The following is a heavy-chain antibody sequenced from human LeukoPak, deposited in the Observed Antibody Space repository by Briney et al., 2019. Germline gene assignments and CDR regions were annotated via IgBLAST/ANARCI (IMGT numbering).Heavy chain of an antibody. J-gene: IGHJ3*02. CDR1: GYTLTELS. CDR2: FDPEDGET. Sequence: ASVKVSCKVSGYTLTELSMHWVRQAPGKGLEWRGGFDPEDGETIYAQKFQGRVTMTEDTSTVTAYMELSSLRSEDTAVYYCATLGESNAFDIWGQGTMVTVSS. CDR3: ATLGESNAFDI. V-gene: IGHV1-24*01. D-gene: IGHD3-16*01.